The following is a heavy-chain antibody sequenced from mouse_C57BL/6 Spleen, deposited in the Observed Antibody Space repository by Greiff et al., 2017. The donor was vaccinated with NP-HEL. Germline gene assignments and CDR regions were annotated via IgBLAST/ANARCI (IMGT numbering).Heavy chain of an antibody. V-gene: IGHV1-81*01. D-gene: IGHD2-14*01. CDR1: GYTFTSYG. CDR3: ARAYYRDYAMDY. Sequence: VKLVESGAELARPGASVKLSCKASGYTFTSYGISWVKQRTGQGLEWIGEIYPRSGNTYYNEKFKGKATLTADKSSSTAYMELRSLTSEDSAVYFCARAYYRDYAMDYWGQGTSVTVSS. CDR2: IYPRSGNT. J-gene: IGHJ4*01.